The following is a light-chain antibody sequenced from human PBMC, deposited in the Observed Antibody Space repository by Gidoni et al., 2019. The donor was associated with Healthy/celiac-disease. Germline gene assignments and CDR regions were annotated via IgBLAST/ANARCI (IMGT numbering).Light chain of an antibody. Sequence: QSALTQPASVSGSPGQSITISCTGTSSDVGGYNYVSWYQQHPGKAPKLMIYDVSKRPSGVANRFSGSKSGNTASLTMSGLQAEDEADYYCSSYTSSSTPVVFGGGTKLTVL. CDR3: SSYTSSSTPVV. CDR2: DVS. V-gene: IGLV2-14*01. CDR1: SSDVGGYNY. J-gene: IGLJ2*01.